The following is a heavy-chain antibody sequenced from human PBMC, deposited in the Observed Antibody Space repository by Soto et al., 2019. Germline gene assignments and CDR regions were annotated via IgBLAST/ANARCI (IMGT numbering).Heavy chain of an antibody. CDR1: GFTFSSYA. CDR3: QAVAGPHLGAFDY. J-gene: IGHJ4*02. D-gene: IGHD6-19*01. Sequence: QVQLVESGGGVVQPGRSLRLSCAASGFTFSSYAMHWVRQAPGKGLEWVAVISYDGSNKYYADSVKGRFTISRDNSKNTLYLQMNSLRAEDTAVYYCQAVAGPHLGAFDYWGQGTLVTVSS. CDR2: ISYDGSNK. V-gene: IGHV3-30-3*01.